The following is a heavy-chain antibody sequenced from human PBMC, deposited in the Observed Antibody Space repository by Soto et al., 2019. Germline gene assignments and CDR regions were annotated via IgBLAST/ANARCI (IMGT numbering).Heavy chain of an antibody. Sequence: GGSLRLSCAASGFTFSSYAMSWVRQAPGKGLEWVSAISGSGGSTYYADSVKGRFTISRDNSKNTLYLQMNSLRAEDTAVYYCAKDSPPTIFGVVIVEYYYYYMDVWGKGTTVTVSS. CDR1: GFTFSSYA. V-gene: IGHV3-23*01. CDR2: ISGSGGST. D-gene: IGHD3-3*01. J-gene: IGHJ6*03. CDR3: AKDSPPTIFGVVIVEYYYYYMDV.